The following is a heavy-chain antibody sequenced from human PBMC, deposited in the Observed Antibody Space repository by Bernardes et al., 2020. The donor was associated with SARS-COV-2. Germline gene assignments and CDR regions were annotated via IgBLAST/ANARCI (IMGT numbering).Heavy chain of an antibody. V-gene: IGHV3-48*01. D-gene: IGHD5-12*01. CDR1: GFTFSSYS. CDR2: ISSSSSTI. CDR3: ARDSSGYSGYDYRPCDY. Sequence: GGSLRLSCAASGFTFSSYSMNWVRQAPGKGLEWVSYISSSSSTIYYADSVKGRFTISRDNAKNSLYLQMNSLRAEDTAVYYCARDSSGYSGYDYRPCDYWGQGTLVTVSS. J-gene: IGHJ4*02.